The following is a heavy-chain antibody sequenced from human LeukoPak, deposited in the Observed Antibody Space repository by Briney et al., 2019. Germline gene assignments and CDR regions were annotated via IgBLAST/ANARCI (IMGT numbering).Heavy chain of an antibody. J-gene: IGHJ4*02. D-gene: IGHD3-10*01. V-gene: IGHV4-59*01. CDR3: ASAHSPYYYGSGSYYSLPLTFDY. CDR1: GGSISSYY. CDR2: IYYSGST. Sequence: SETLSLTCTVSGGSISSYYWSWIRQPPGKGLEWIGYIYYSGSTNYNPSLKSRVTISVDTSKNQFSLKLSSVTAADTAVYYCASAHSPYYYGSGSYYSLPLTFDYWGQGTLVTVSS.